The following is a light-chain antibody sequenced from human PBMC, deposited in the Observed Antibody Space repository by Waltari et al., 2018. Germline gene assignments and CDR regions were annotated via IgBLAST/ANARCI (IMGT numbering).Light chain of an antibody. Sequence: DIQMTQSPSSLSASVVDRVTITCHASQNISNYLNWYQQKPGKAPKLLIYDASNLETGVPSRFSGSGSGTDFTFTISSLQPEDIATYYCQQYDNLPPLFGPGTKVDIK. CDR1: QNISNY. V-gene: IGKV1-33*01. J-gene: IGKJ3*01. CDR2: DAS. CDR3: QQYDNLPPL.